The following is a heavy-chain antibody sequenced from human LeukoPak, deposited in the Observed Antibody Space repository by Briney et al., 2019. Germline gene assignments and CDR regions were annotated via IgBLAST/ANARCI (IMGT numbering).Heavy chain of an antibody. D-gene: IGHD3-22*01. J-gene: IGHJ3*02. CDR2: IIPILGIA. V-gene: IGHV1-69*04. CDR1: GGTFSSYA. CDR3: AREPPNYYDSSGYYQDAFDI. Sequence: GASVKVSCKASGGTFSSYAISWVRQAPGQGLEWMGRIIPILGIANYAQKFQGRVTITADKSTSTAYMELSSLRSEDTAVYYCAREPPNYYDSSGYYQDAFDIWGQGTMVTVSS.